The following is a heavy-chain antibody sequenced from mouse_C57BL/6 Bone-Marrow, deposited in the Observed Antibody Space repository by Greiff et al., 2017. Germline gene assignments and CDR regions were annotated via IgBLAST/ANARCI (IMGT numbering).Heavy chain of an antibody. Sequence: EVQGVESGGGLVQPGGSLKLSCAASGFTFSDYGMAWVRQAPRKGPEWVAFISNLAYSIYYADTLTGRFTISRENAKNALYLEMSSLRSEDTAMYYCERSSGYCYFDYWGQGTTLTVSS. CDR2: ISNLAYSI. CDR1: GFTFSDYG. CDR3: ERSSGYCYFDY. V-gene: IGHV5-15*01. J-gene: IGHJ2*01. D-gene: IGHD3-2*02.